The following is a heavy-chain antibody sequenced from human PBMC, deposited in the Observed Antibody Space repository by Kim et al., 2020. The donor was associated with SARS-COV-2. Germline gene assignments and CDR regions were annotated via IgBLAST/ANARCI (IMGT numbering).Heavy chain of an antibody. CDR3: AKDMSSGSGSYVFDY. J-gene: IGHJ4*02. D-gene: IGHD3-10*01. Sequence: DTEKGRFTISRDNSKNTLYLQMNSLRAEDTAVYYCAKDMSSGSGSYVFDYWGQGTLVTVSS. V-gene: IGHV3-23*01.